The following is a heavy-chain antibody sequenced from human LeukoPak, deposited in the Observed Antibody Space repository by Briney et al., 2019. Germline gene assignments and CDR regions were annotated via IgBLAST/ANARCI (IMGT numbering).Heavy chain of an antibody. D-gene: IGHD3-10*01. CDR3: ARELVRDYYFDY. CDR2: IYSGGST. J-gene: IGHJ4*02. CDR1: GFTVSSNY. V-gene: IGHV3-53*01. Sequence: AGGSLRLSCAASGFTVSSNYMSWVRQAPGKGLEWVSVIYSGGSTYYADSVKGRFTISRDNSKNTLYLQMNSLRAEDTAVYYCARELVRDYYFDYWGQGTLVTVSS.